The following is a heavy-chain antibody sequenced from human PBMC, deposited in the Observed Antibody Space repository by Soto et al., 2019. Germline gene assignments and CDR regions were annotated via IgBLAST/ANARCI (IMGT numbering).Heavy chain of an antibody. J-gene: IGHJ4*02. CDR3: ARVKYYYDSSGYYQYRDYYLDY. Sequence: SGPTLVNPTQTLTLTCTFSGFSLSTSGMRVSWIRQPPGKALEWLARIDWDDDKFYSTSLKTRLTISKDTSKNQVVLTMTNMDPVDTATYYCARVKYYYDSSGYYQYRDYYLDYWGQGTLVTVSS. CDR1: GFSLSTSGMR. D-gene: IGHD3-22*01. V-gene: IGHV2-70*04. CDR2: IDWDDDK.